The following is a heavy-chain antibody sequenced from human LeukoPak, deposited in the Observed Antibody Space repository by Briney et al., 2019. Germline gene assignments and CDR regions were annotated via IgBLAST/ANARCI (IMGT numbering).Heavy chain of an antibody. CDR3: ARDGRMVRGSLFDY. CDR1: GLTFSSYA. J-gene: IGHJ4*02. V-gene: IGHV3-64*01. D-gene: IGHD3-10*01. Sequence: GGSLRLSCAASGLTFSSYAMHWVRQAPGKGLEYVSAISSNGGSTYYANSVKGRFTISRDNSKNTLYLQMGSLRAEDMAVYYCARDGRMVRGSLFDYWGQGTLVTVSS. CDR2: ISSNGGST.